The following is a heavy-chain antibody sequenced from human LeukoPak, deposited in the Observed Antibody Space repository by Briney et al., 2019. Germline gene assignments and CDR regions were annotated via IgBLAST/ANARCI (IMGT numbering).Heavy chain of an antibody. CDR3: ARGRDYASGAKYFDY. D-gene: IGHD2-2*01. CDR2: ISDDGSRT. Sequence: GGSLRLSCEVSGFTFSRNWMHWVRQAPGKGLVWVSRISDDGSRTGYADSVKGRVTISRDNAKNTLYLQMNSLRVEDTAVYYCARGRDYASGAKYFDYWGQGGLVTVSS. J-gene: IGHJ4*02. CDR1: GFTFSRNW. V-gene: IGHV3-74*01.